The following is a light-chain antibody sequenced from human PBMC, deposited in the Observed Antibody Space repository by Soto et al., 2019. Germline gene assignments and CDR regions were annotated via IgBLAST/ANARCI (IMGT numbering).Light chain of an antibody. Sequence: QSALTQPASVSGSPGQSITISCTGTSSDIGGYNFVSWYQQHPGKAPKLVIYDVNNRPSGVSHRFSGSKSGNTASLTISGLQAEDEADYHCTSYTSSATVILFGTGTKVTVL. CDR1: SSDIGGYNF. J-gene: IGLJ1*01. CDR2: DVN. CDR3: TSYTSSATVIL. V-gene: IGLV2-14*03.